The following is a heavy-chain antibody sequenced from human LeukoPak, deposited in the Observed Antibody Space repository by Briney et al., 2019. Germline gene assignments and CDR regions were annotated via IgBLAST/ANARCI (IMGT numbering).Heavy chain of an antibody. J-gene: IGHJ4*02. V-gene: IGHV4-31*03. Sequence: SQTLSLTCTVSGGSISSGGYYWSWLRQHPGKGLEWIGYIYYSGSTYYNPSLKSRVTISVDTSKNQFSLKLSSVTAADTAVYYCARVITMIVVVTPWGQGTLVTVSS. CDR1: GGSISSGGYY. CDR3: ARVITMIVVVTP. CDR2: IYYSGST. D-gene: IGHD3-22*01.